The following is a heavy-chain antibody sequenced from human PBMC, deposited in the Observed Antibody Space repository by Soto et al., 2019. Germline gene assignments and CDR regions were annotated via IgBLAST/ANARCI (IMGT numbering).Heavy chain of an antibody. Sequence: GESLKISCKGSGYSFTSYWIGWVRQMPGKGLEWMGIIYPGDSDTRYSPSFQGQVTISADKSISTAYLQWSSLKASDTAMYYCAKDLPLGSYYYYYYGMDVWGQGTTVTVSS. CDR1: GYSFTSYW. V-gene: IGHV5-51*01. J-gene: IGHJ6*02. CDR3: AKDLPLGSYYYYYYGMDV. CDR2: IYPGDSDT. D-gene: IGHD7-27*01.